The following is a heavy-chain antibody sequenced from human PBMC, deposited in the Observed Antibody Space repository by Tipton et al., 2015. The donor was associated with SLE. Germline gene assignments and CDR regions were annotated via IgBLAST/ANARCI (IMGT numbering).Heavy chain of an antibody. J-gene: IGHJ3*02. V-gene: IGHV1-46*01. CDR3: VREGVQRHLSAFDI. Sequence: QLVQSGAEVREPGASVKVSCKASGYTFTNYDIAWVRQAPGQGLEWVGMINPSGGTARYAQKFQGRVTMTRDTSTSTVYMEMSSLRSEDTAVYYCVREGVQRHLSAFDIWGQGTMVTVSS. CDR2: INPSGGTA. CDR1: GYTFTNYD. D-gene: IGHD3-16*01.